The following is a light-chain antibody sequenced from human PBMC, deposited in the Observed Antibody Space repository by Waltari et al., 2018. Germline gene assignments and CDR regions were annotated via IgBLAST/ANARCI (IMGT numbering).Light chain of an antibody. V-gene: IGKV3-20*01. CDR1: QSVSSNY. CDR3: QQYGTSPGT. Sequence: ETVLTQSPGTLSLSPGDRATLSCRASQSVSSNYLAWYQQKPGQAPRLLIYGASTRATGIPDRFSGSGSGTDFTLTISRLEPEDFAVYYCQQYGTSPGTFGQGTKVEIK. CDR2: GAS. J-gene: IGKJ1*01.